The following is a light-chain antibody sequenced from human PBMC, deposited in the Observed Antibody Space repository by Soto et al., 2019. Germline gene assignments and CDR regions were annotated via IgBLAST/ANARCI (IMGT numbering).Light chain of an antibody. Sequence: DIQMTQSPSTLSASVGDRVTITCRASQSISSWLAWYQQKPGKAPKLLIYKASSLESGVPSRFSGSGSGTEFTLTISSLQPDDFATYHCQQYNTYSPPFTFGPGTKVDIK. J-gene: IGKJ3*01. CDR1: QSISSW. CDR3: QQYNTYSPPFT. V-gene: IGKV1-5*03. CDR2: KAS.